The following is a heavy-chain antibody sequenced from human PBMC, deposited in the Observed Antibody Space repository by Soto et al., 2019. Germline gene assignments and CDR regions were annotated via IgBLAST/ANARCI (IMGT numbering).Heavy chain of an antibody. J-gene: IGHJ6*02. Sequence: GAPVKVSCKASSYTFTGYYMHWPRQAPGQGLEWMGWINPNSGGTNYAQKFQGWVTMTRDTSISTAYMELSRLRSDDTAVYYCARDQDRSAYGMDVWGQGTTVNVSS. CDR3: ARDQDRSAYGMDV. CDR1: SYTFTGYY. V-gene: IGHV1-2*04. CDR2: INPNSGGT.